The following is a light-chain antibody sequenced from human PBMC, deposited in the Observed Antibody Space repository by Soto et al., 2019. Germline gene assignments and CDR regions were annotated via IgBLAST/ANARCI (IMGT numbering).Light chain of an antibody. CDR1: SSNIGAGYN. V-gene: IGLV1-40*01. Sequence: SVLTQPPSVSGAPGQRVTISCTGSSSNIGAGYNVHWYQHLPGTAPKLLIYNSYNRPSGVPDRFSGSKSGSSASLAITGLQADDEADYYCQSYDNSLRASLFGGGTKLTVL. J-gene: IGLJ3*02. CDR2: NSY. CDR3: QSYDNSLRASL.